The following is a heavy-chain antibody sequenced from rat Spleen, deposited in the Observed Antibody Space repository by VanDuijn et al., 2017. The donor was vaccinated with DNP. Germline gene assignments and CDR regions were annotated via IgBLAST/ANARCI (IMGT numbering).Heavy chain of an antibody. D-gene: IGHD4-3*01. CDR3: AKRENSGYFDY. CDR1: GFSLTSYG. J-gene: IGHJ2*01. Sequence: QVQLKESGPGLVQPSQTLSLTCTVSGFSLTSYGVSWVRQPPGKGLEWLAAISSGGSTYYNSALKSRLSISRDTSKSQVFLKMNSLQTEDTAMYFCAKRENSGYFDYWGQGVMVTVSS. V-gene: IGHV2S8*01. CDR2: ISSGGST.